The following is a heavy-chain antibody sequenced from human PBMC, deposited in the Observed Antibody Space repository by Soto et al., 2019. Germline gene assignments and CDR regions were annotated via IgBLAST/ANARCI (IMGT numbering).Heavy chain of an antibody. CDR1: GFIFSDYA. CDR3: AKARHSTSWYGLEADF. D-gene: IGHD6-13*01. CDR2: ISYGGDNK. Sequence: QVQLVESGGGVVQRGRSLRLSCAASGFIFSDYAMHWVRQAPGTGLEGVAVISYGGDNKYYADSVRGRFAIARDNLKNTLDLQMNSLNPEDTAVYHCAKARHSTSWYGLEADFWGQGTLVTVSS. V-gene: IGHV3-30*09. J-gene: IGHJ4*02.